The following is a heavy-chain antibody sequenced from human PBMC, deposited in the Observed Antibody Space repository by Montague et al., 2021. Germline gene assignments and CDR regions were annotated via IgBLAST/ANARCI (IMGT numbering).Heavy chain of an antibody. CDR2: FYSGGNT. CDR3: ARARITGTTTPLDY. J-gene: IGHJ4*02. V-gene: IGHV4-39*01. D-gene: IGHD1/OR15-1a*01. Sequence: SETLSLTCTVSGGSISSTSHYWGWIRQPPGKGLEWIGTFYSGGNTYYIPALKSRVSISADTSNNQFSLKLHSVTAADTAVYFCARARITGTTTPLDYWGQGTLVIVSS. CDR1: GGSISSTSHY.